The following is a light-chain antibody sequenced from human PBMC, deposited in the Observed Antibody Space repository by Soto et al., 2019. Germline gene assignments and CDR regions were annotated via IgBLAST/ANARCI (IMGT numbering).Light chain of an antibody. CDR3: QVWDSSSDHYV. CDR2: EDS. CDR1: NIGTKR. V-gene: IGLV3-21*02. J-gene: IGLJ1*01. Sequence: SYELTQPHSVSVATAQAARITCGGNNIGTKRVHWYQQKPGQAPVMLVYEDSGRPSGIPARFSGSNSGNTATLTISRVEAEDEADYYCQVWDSSSDHYVFGTGTKVTVL.